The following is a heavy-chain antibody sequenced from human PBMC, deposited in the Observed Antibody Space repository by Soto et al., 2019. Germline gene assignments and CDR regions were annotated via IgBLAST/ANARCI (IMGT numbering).Heavy chain of an antibody. J-gene: IGHJ3*02. V-gene: IGHV1-8*01. CDR2: MNPNSGNT. Sequence: ASVKVSCKASGYTFTSYDINWVRQATGQGLEWVGWMNPNSGNTGYAQKFQGRVTMTRNTSISTAYMELSSLRSEDTAVYYCARGLRQIPTTEDDDAFDIWGQGTMVTVSS. CDR1: GYTFTSYD. CDR3: ARGLRQIPTTEDDDAFDI. D-gene: IGHD1-1*01.